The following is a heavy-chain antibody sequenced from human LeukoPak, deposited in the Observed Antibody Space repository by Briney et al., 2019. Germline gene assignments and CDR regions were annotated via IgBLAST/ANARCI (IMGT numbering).Heavy chain of an antibody. CDR1: GFTFSSYW. Sequence: GGSLRLSCAASGFTFSSYWMHWVRQAPGKGLVWVSRINSDGSSTSYADSVKGRFTISRDNAKNTLYLQMNSLRAEDTAVYYCASIAAAGTVGILIDYWGQGTLVTVSS. CDR3: ASIAAAGTVGILIDY. D-gene: IGHD6-13*01. J-gene: IGHJ4*02. CDR2: INSDGSST. V-gene: IGHV3-74*01.